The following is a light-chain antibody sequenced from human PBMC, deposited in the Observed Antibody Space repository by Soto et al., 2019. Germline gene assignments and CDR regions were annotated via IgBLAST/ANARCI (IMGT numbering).Light chain of an antibody. CDR2: NNS. CDR1: NPNIGTNT. CDR3: AAWDDSLNGVL. J-gene: IGLJ2*01. Sequence: QSVLTQPPSASGTPGQRVTISCSGRNPNIGTNTVAWYQQFPGTAPKLLIYNNSQRPSGVPDRFSGSKSGTSASLAISGLQSEDEADYYCAAWDDSLNGVLIGGGTKLTVL. V-gene: IGLV1-44*01.